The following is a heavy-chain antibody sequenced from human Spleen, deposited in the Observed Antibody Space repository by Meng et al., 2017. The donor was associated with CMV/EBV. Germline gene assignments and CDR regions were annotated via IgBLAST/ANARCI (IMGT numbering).Heavy chain of an antibody. CDR2: VSSDGIHK. V-gene: IGHV3-30*09. Sequence: GESLKISCAVSGFTFSSYELNWVRQAPGKGLEWVASVSSDGIHKFYADSLKGPIVISRDNSKNTLYLQMNSLRAEDTAVYYCAKDRYIVVVPAAFYWFDPWGQGTLVTVSS. J-gene: IGHJ5*02. CDR1: GFTFSSYE. D-gene: IGHD2-2*01. CDR3: AKDRYIVVVPAAFYWFDP.